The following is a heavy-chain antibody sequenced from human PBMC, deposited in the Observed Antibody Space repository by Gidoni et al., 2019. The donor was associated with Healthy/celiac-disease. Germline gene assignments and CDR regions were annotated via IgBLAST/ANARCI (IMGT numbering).Heavy chain of an antibody. D-gene: IGHD4-17*01. CDR1: GGSISSYY. V-gene: IGHV4-59*08. CDR3: ARHRTTVVTPDY. J-gene: IGHJ4*02. CDR2: IYYSGST. Sequence: QVQLQESGPGLVKPSETLSLTCTVPGGSISSYYWRWIRQPPGKGLEWIGYIYYSGSTNYHPSLKSRVTISVDTSKNQFSLKLSSVTAADTAVYYCARHRTTVVTPDYWGQGTLVTVSS.